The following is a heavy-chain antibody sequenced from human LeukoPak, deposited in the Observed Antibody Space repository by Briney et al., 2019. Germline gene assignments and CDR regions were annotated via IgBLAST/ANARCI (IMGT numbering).Heavy chain of an antibody. J-gene: IGHJ4*02. CDR3: ARHFHSAWFGF. CDR1: GFDFTAYG. Sequence: GESLRISCKCSGFDFTAYGIAWVRQMPGKGLEWMGNIKPGGSNGRYSPSFQGQVTMSADKPITTVYLQWSSLKASDTAMYYCARHFHSAWFGFWGQGSLVTVSS. CDR2: IKPGGSNG. D-gene: IGHD5-18*01. V-gene: IGHV5-51*01.